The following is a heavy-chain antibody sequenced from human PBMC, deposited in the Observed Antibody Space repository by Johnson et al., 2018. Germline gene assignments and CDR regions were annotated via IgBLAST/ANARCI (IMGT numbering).Heavy chain of an antibody. J-gene: IGHJ3*02. V-gene: IGHV3-30*18. CDR1: GFTFRSYG. CDR3: AKGVVLMEYQDAFDI. CDR2: ISYDGSNK. D-gene: IGHD2-2*01. Sequence: QVQLVQSGGGVVQPGRSLRLSCAASGFTFRSYGMHWVRQAPGKGLEWVAGISYDGSNKYYADAVKGRFTISRDNSTNTLYLQMNSPRAEDTGVYLCAKGVVLMEYQDAFDIWGQGTMVTVSS.